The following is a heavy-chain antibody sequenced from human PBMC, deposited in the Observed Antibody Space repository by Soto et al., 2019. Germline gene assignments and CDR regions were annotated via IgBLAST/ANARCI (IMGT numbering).Heavy chain of an antibody. CDR3: ARDPHYYDNVNYVEY. J-gene: IGHJ4*02. D-gene: IGHD3-22*01. Sequence: TSETLSLTCAVSGYSINSGYFLVLIRHPPGKGLEWIGSVFHSGTTYYNPSLKSRVTISVDTSKNQFSLSLTSVTAADTAMHYCARDPHYYDNVNYVEYWGPGILVTVSS. V-gene: IGHV4-38-2*01. CDR1: GYSINSGYF. CDR2: VFHSGTT.